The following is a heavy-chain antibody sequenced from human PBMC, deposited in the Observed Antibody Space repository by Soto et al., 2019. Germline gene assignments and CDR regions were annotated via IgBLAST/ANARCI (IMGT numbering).Heavy chain of an antibody. D-gene: IGHD6-13*01. Sequence: SETLSLTCTVSGGPIINHYWSWFRQPPGKGLEWIGYVYHSGNTNYNPSLESRVTIPVDTSKNQFSLKLRSVTAADTAVYYCARAGSSSWFDPWGQGTLVTVSS. CDR3: ARAGSSSWFDP. CDR1: GGPIINHY. V-gene: IGHV4-59*11. J-gene: IGHJ5*02. CDR2: VYHSGNT.